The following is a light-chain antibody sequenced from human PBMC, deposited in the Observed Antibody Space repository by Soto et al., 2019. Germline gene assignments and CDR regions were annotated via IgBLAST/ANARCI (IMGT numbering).Light chain of an antibody. Sequence: EIVLTQPPATVSLSPSDRATLSCRASQSVSSYLAWYQQKPGQAPRLLIYDASNRATGIPARFSGSGSGTDFTLTISSLEPEDFAVYYCQQRSNWPRTFGQGTKVDIK. CDR3: QQRSNWPRT. J-gene: IGKJ1*01. CDR1: QSVSSY. V-gene: IGKV3-11*01. CDR2: DAS.